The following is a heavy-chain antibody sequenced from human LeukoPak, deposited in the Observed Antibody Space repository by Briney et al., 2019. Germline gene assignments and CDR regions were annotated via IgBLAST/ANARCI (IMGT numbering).Heavy chain of an antibody. CDR1: GGSFSGYY. CDR2: INHSGST. J-gene: IGHJ6*04. Sequence: SETLSPTCAVYGGSFSGYYWSWIRQPPGKGLEWIGEINHSGSTNHNPSLKSRVTISVDTSKNQFSLKLSSVTAADTAVYYCARGSGKYGMDVWGKGTTVTVSS. D-gene: IGHD3-10*01. CDR3: ARGSGKYGMDV. V-gene: IGHV4-34*01.